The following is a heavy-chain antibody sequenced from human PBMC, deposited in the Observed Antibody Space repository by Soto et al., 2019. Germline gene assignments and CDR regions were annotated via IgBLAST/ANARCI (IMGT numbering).Heavy chain of an antibody. CDR3: AKTPVAHAAAGRGGGGYFDY. Sequence: EVQMLESGGGLVQPGGSLRLACATSGFTFSTYAMSLVRQAPGKGLEWVSIISGSGGSAYYADSVKGRFTVYRDNSKNTLYLQMNSLRAEDTALYYCAKTPVAHAAAGRGGGGYFDYWGQGTLVTVSS. J-gene: IGHJ4*02. D-gene: IGHD6-13*01. V-gene: IGHV3-23*01. CDR2: ISGSGGSA. CDR1: GFTFSTYA.